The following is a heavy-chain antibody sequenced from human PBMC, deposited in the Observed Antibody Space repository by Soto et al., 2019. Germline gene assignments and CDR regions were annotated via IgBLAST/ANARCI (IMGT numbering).Heavy chain of an antibody. CDR3: ARGGIYYDSSGYPADDAFDI. CDR1: GYTFTSYY. CDR2: INPSGGST. V-gene: IGHV1-46*01. Sequence: ASVKVSCKASGYTFTSYYMHWVRQAPGQGLEWMGIINPSGGSTSYAQKFQGRVTMTRDTSTSTVYMELSSLRSEDTAVYYCARGGIYYDSSGYPADDAFDIWGQGTMVTVSS. J-gene: IGHJ3*02. D-gene: IGHD3-22*01.